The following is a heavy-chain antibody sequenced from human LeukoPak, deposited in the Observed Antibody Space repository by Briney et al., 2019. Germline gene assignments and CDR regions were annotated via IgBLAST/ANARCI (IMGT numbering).Heavy chain of an antibody. CDR1: GYTFTSYD. D-gene: IGHD1-1*01. J-gene: IGHJ3*02. Sequence: GPSVKVSCKASGYTFTSYDINWVRQATGQGLEWMGWMNPNSGNTGYAQKFQGRVTMTRNTSISTAYMELSSLRSGDTAVYYCARAPPRTPGAFDIWGQGTMVSVSS. CDR3: ARAPPRTPGAFDI. CDR2: MNPNSGNT. V-gene: IGHV1-8*01.